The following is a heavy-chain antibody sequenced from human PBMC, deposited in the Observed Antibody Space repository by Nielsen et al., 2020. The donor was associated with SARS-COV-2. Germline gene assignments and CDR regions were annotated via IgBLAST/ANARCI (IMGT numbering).Heavy chain of an antibody. Sequence: GESLKISCAASGFTFSSYGMHWVRQAPGKGLEWVAVIWYDGSNKYYADSVKGRFTISRDNSKNTVYLQMSSLRGEDTAVYYCAAAPSGDYGGYWGQGTLVTVSS. V-gene: IGHV3-33*01. D-gene: IGHD4-23*01. J-gene: IGHJ4*02. CDR2: IWYDGSNK. CDR3: AAAPSGDYGGY. CDR1: GFTFSSYG.